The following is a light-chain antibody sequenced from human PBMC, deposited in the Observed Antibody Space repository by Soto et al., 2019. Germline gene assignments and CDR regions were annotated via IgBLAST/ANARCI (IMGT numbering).Light chain of an antibody. Sequence: QSVLTQPPSASGTPGQRVTISCSGSSSNIGSNTVNWYQQLPGTAPKLLIYSNNQRPSGVPDRFSGSKSGTSASLAISGLQSEDGTDYYCAAWDDSLNGLYVFGTGIKLTVL. CDR3: AAWDDSLNGLYV. J-gene: IGLJ1*01. CDR2: SNN. V-gene: IGLV1-44*01. CDR1: SSNIGSNT.